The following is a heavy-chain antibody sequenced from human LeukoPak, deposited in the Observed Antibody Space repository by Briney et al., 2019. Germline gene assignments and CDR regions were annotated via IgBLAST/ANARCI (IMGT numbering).Heavy chain of an antibody. V-gene: IGHV4-30-4*01. CDR1: GGSIRSGDYY. D-gene: IGHD3-10*01. CDR2: IYYSGST. CDR3: ARELGGVWFGELSPFDY. Sequence: PQTLSLTCTVSGGSIRSGDYYWSWIRQPPGKGLEWIGYIYYSGSTYYNPSLKSRVTISVDTSKNQFSLKLSSVTAADTAVYYCARELGGVWFGELSPFDYWGQGTLVTVSS. J-gene: IGHJ4*02.